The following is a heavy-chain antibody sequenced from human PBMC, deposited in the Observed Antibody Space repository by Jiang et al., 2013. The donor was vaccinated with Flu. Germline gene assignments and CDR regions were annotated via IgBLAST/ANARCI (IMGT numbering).Heavy chain of an antibody. CDR3: ARDRQVDASGYYYYYYGM. CDR1: GFTVTDNS. Sequence: VQLVESGGGLVQPGESLRLSCAASGFTVTDNSMNWVRQAPGKGLEWVSIIYSAGATYYADSVRGRFTISRDTSKNTLFLHMNSLRADDTAVYYCARDRQVDASGYYYYYYGM. CDR2: IYSAGAT. J-gene: IGHJ6*01. V-gene: IGHV3-66*01. D-gene: IGHD5-12*01.